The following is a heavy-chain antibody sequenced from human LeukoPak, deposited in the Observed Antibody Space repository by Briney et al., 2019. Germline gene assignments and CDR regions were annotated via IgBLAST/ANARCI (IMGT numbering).Heavy chain of an antibody. CDR2: ISPNSGGT. CDR3: ASGADFWSASPPSQNWFAP. J-gene: IGHJ5*02. V-gene: IGHV1-2*02. Sequence: GASVNVSCKASGYTFTGYYMPLVRQAPGQGLELMGWISPNSGGTNYALKFPGRVTMPRDTSIRTAYMEPSRLRSYDTAVYYCASGADFWSASPPSQNWFAPWGQGTLVTVSS. CDR1: GYTFTGYY. D-gene: IGHD3-3*01.